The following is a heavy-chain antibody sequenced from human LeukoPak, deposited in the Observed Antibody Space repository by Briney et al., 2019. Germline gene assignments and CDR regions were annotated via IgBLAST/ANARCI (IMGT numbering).Heavy chain of an antibody. J-gene: IGHJ5*02. CDR1: GGSISSSSYY. Sequence: PSETLSLTCTVSGGSISSSSYYWGWIRQPPGKGLEWIGSIYYSGSTYYNPSLKSRGTISVDTSKNQFSLKLSSVTAADTAVYYCARNRIEYSSSNWFDPWGQGTLVTVSS. CDR2: IYYSGST. V-gene: IGHV4-39*01. CDR3: ARNRIEYSSSNWFDP. D-gene: IGHD6-6*01.